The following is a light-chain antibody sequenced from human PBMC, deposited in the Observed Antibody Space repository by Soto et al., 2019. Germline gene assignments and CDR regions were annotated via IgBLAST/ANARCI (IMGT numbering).Light chain of an antibody. CDR2: DVS. J-gene: IGKJ4*01. V-gene: IGKV3-11*01. CDR1: QSVGTF. Sequence: EVVLAQPPDTLSLSPGARATLSCRASQSVGTFLNWYQHKPGQAPRLLIYDVSKRATGIAARFGGSGSGTDFTLTIRKLEPEDFAVYYCQHRATWPPSVTFGGGTRV. CDR3: QHRATWPPSVT.